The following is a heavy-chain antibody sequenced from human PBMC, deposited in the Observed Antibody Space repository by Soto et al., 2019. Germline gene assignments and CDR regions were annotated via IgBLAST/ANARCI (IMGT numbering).Heavy chain of an antibody. J-gene: IGHJ3*02. CDR2: IYYSGTT. CDR3: AHGRGGNSDAFDI. Sequence: SETLSLTCTVSSGSIGTYFWSWIRQPPGKGLEWIGYIYYSGTTNYNPSLKSRVTIFLDTSKNQFSLRLSSVTAADTAVYYCAHGRGGNSDAFDIWGQGTLVTVSS. CDR1: SGSIGTYF. D-gene: IGHD1-1*01. V-gene: IGHV4-59*01.